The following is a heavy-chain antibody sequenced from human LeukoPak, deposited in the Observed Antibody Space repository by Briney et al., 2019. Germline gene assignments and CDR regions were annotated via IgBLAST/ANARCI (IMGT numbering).Heavy chain of an antibody. Sequence: TGGSLRLSCAASGFTFSSYAMSWVRQAPGKGLEWVSAISGSGGSTYYADSVKGRFTISRDNSKNTLYLQMNSLRAEDTAVYYCAKGPSIAVAGAFDYWGQGTLVTVSS. CDR3: AKGPSIAVAGAFDY. V-gene: IGHV3-23*01. CDR1: GFTFSSYA. J-gene: IGHJ4*02. CDR2: ISGSGGST. D-gene: IGHD6-19*01.